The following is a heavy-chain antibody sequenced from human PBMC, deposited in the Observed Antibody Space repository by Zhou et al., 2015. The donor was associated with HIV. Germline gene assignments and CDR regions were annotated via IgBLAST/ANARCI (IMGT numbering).Heavy chain of an antibody. CDR2: ITPMFDIK. CDR1: GGTFSGSD. CDR3: ARSSVNHDNAFDI. J-gene: IGHJ3*02. Sequence: LVQSGTEVRKPGSSVKVSCKASGGTFSGSDISWVRQAPGQGLEWMGGITPMFDIKNYAQKFRARLNITVDQSTTTAYMELSSLTSEDAAIYFCARSSVNHDNAFDIWGQGTKVIVSS. V-gene: IGHV1-69*17. D-gene: IGHD3-22*01.